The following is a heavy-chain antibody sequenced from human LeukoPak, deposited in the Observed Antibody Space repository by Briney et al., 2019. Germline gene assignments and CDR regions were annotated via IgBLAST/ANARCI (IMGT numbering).Heavy chain of an antibody. CDR1: GFTFSSYS. CDR2: ISSGSSSI. D-gene: IGHD6-19*01. V-gene: IGHV3-48*02. CDR3: ARVVAGIDWFDP. Sequence: GGSLRLSCAASGFTFSSYSMNWVRQAPGKGLEWVSYISSGSSSIYYADSVKGRFTISRDNAKNSLYLQLNSLRDEDTTVYYCARVVAGIDWFDPWGQGTLVTVSS. J-gene: IGHJ5*02.